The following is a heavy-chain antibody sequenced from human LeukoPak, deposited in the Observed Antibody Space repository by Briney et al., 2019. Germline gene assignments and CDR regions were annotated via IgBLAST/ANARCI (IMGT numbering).Heavy chain of an antibody. CDR1: GYTFTGYY. D-gene: IGHD3-22*01. Sequence: ASVKVSCKASGYTFTGYYMHWVRQAPGQGLEWMGWINPSSGGTNYERKFQGRVTMTRDTSISTAYMELSRLRSDDTAVYYCARDPPDYYDSSGYYNTYFDYWGQGTLVTVSS. CDR2: INPSSGGT. V-gene: IGHV1-2*02. J-gene: IGHJ4*02. CDR3: ARDPPDYYDSSGYYNTYFDY.